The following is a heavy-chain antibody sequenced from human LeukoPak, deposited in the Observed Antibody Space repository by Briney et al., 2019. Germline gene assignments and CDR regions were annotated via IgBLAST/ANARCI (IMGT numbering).Heavy chain of an antibody. CDR1: GGTFSSYA. J-gene: IGHJ4*02. D-gene: IGHD3-3*01. Sequence: SVKVSCKASGGTFSSYAISWVRQAPGQGLEWMGRIIPILGIANYAQKFQGRVTITADKSTSTAYMELSSLRSEDTAVYYCARDERITIFGVVIQNLDYWGQGTLVTVSS. CDR2: IIPILGIA. CDR3: ARDERITIFGVVIQNLDY. V-gene: IGHV1-69*04.